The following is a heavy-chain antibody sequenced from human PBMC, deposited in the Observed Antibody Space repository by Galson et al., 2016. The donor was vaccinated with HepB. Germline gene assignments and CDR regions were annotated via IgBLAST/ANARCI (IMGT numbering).Heavy chain of an antibody. Sequence: SLRLSCAASGFTFSDLYMNWIRRAPGKGLEWVSYISPSGAAIYYADSVKGRFTISRDNAKNSLFLQMNSLTAEDTAVYYCARDQDGGMIFDYWGQGALVTVSS. CDR3: ARDQDGGMIFDY. V-gene: IGHV3-11*04. CDR2: ISPSGAAI. D-gene: IGHD4-23*01. J-gene: IGHJ4*02. CDR1: GFTFSDLY.